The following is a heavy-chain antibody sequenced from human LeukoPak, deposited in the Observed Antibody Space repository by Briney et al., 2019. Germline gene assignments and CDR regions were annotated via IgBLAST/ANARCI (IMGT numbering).Heavy chain of an antibody. CDR1: GFTFSSYT. V-gene: IGHV3-21*01. CDR2: ISTSSDYI. CDR3: AGAGTATGFVFDV. Sequence: GGSLRLSCAASGFTFSSYTMYWVRQAPGKGLEWVSSISTSSDYIYYADSVKGRFTISRDNSKNTLYLDMGGLGVDETAIYYCAGAGTATGFVFDVWGPGAMVVVSS. J-gene: IGHJ3*01. D-gene: IGHD2-21*02.